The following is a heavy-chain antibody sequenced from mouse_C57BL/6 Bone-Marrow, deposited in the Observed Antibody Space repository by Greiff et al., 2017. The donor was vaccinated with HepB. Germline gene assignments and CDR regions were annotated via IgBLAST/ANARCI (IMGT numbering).Heavy chain of an antibody. Sequence: EVQVVESGGDLVKPGGSLKLSCAASGFTFSSYGMSWVRQTPDKRLEWVATISSGGSYTYYPDSVKGRFTISRDNAKNTLYLQMSSLKSEDTAMYYCAGHSGNSWFAYWGQGTLVTVSA. CDR2: ISSGGSYT. CDR3: AGHSGNSWFAY. D-gene: IGHD2-1*01. V-gene: IGHV5-6*01. J-gene: IGHJ3*01. CDR1: GFTFSSYG.